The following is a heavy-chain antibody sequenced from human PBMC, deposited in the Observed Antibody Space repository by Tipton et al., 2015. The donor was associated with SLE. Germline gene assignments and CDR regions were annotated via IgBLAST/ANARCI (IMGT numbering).Heavy chain of an antibody. V-gene: IGHV3-30*12. Sequence: RSLRLSCTASGFTFSDYDMQWVRQAPGKGLEWVAFIRVDGNTKYYADSVKGRFTISRDNAKNSLYLQMNSLRAEDTAVYYCAREYCSGTSCYRYFDYWGQGTLVTVPS. CDR2: IRVDGNTK. D-gene: IGHD2-2*01. CDR1: GFTFSDYD. J-gene: IGHJ4*02. CDR3: AREYCSGTSCYRYFDY.